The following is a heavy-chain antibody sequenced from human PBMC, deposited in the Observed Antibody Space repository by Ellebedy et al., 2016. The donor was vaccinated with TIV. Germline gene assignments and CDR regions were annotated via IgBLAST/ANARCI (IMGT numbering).Heavy chain of an antibody. CDR3: ARALDFWSGSEYSFDS. J-gene: IGHJ4*02. D-gene: IGHD3-3*01. V-gene: IGHV4-4*07. CDR2: IYTSGSS. CDR1: GYSIGNFL. Sequence: SETLSLTXTVSGYSIGNFLCSWIRQPAGKGLEWIGRIYTSGSSNYNHSLRGRVTLSVDTSKKQFYLKLSSVTAADTAVYYCARALDFWSGSEYSFDSWGQGTLVTVSS.